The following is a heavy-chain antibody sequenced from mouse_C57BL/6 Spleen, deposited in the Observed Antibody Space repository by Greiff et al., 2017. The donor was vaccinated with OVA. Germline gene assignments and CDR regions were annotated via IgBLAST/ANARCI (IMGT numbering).Heavy chain of an antibody. D-gene: IGHD2-4*01. Sequence: QVQLQQSGPGLVQPSQSLSITCTVSGFSLTSYGVHWVRQSPGKGLEWLAVIWRGGSTDYNAAFMSRLSITKDNSKSQVFFKMNSLQADDTAIYYCAKAIYYDSLYAMDYWGQGTSVTVSS. CDR3: AKAIYYDSLYAMDY. CDR2: IWRGGST. CDR1: GFSLTSYG. J-gene: IGHJ4*01. V-gene: IGHV2-5*01.